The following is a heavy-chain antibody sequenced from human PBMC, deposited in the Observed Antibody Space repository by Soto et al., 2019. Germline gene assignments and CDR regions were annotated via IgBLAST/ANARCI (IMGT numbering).Heavy chain of an antibody. J-gene: IGHJ4*02. CDR3: ATGHSYPWVR. CDR1: GVAMTYGGYS. V-gene: IGHV4-30-2*06. Sequence: PSETLSLTCSVYGVAMTYGGYSWSWIRQSPEKGLEWLGYIGHLETTYYNPSFKSRLSLSIDRTRNQFSLRPEDTAVYYCATGHSYPWVRWGQGTLVTVSS. D-gene: IGHD3-9*01. CDR2: IGHLETT.